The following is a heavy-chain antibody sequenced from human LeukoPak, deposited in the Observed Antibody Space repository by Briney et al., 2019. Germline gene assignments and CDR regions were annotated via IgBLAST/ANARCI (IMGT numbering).Heavy chain of an antibody. CDR3: AREGLGELTLDY. CDR2: ISTYNGDT. J-gene: IGHJ4*02. CDR1: GYPFTTYG. V-gene: IGHV1-18*01. Sequence: ASVKVSCKASGYPFTTYGINWVRQAPGQGLEWMGWISTYNGDTNYAQKLQGRVTMTTDTSTNTAYMELRSLRSDDTAVYYCAREGLGELTLDYWGQGTLVTVSS. D-gene: IGHD3-16*01.